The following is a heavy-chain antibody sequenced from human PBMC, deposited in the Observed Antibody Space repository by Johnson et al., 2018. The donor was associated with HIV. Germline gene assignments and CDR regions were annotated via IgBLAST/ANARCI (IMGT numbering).Heavy chain of an antibody. CDR3: ARLEELLRAFDI. Sequence: QVQLVESGGGVVQPRGSLRLSCAASGFTFRDYGMHWVRQAPGKGLEWVAFIQYDGSNKYYADSVKGRFTISRDNSKNTLYLQMNSLRAEDTAVYYCARLEELLRAFDIWGQGTMVTVSS. CDR2: IQYDGSNK. CDR1: GFTFRDYG. J-gene: IGHJ3*02. V-gene: IGHV3-30*02. D-gene: IGHD1-26*01.